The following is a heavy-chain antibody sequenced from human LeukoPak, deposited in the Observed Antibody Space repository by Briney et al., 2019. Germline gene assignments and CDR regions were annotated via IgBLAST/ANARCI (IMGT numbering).Heavy chain of an antibody. CDR2: ISGSGGST. CDR3: AKDLETTVTIVYYYGMDV. V-gene: IGHV3-23*01. J-gene: IGHJ6*02. Sequence: PGGSLRLSCAASGFTFSSYAMSWVRQAPGKGLEWVSAISGSGGSTYYADSVKGRFTISRDNSKNTLYLQMNSLRAEDTAVYYCAKDLETTVTIVYYYGMDVWGQETTVTVSS. D-gene: IGHD4-17*01. CDR1: GFTFSSYA.